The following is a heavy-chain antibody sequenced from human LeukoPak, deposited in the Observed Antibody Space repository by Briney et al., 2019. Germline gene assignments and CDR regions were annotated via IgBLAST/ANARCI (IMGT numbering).Heavy chain of an antibody. V-gene: IGHV4-39*07. J-gene: IGHJ4*02. CDR1: GGSISSSSYY. D-gene: IGHD2-2*01. CDR2: IYYSGNT. CDR3: ARGFIRTSWALDY. Sequence: PSETLSLTCTVSGGSISSSSYYWGWIRQPPGKGLESIGNIYYSGNTYYNPSLKSRVTISVDTSKNQFSLKLSSVTAADTAVYYCARGFIRTSWALDYWGQGTLVTVSS.